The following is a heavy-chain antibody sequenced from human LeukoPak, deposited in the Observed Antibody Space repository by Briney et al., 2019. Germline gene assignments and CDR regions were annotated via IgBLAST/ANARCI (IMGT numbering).Heavy chain of an antibody. CDR2: INWNGGGT. V-gene: IGHV3-20*04. D-gene: IGHD1-26*01. Sequence: GGSLRLSCAAAGFTFKDYGRRWVRQPPGKGLEWGSSINWNGGGTDYADSVKGRFTISRDNAKNSLYLQLSSLRPEDTALYYCAKHMRATNTYSFFGLDVWGQGTTVTVSS. J-gene: IGHJ6*02. CDR3: AKHMRATNTYSFFGLDV. CDR1: GFTFKDYG.